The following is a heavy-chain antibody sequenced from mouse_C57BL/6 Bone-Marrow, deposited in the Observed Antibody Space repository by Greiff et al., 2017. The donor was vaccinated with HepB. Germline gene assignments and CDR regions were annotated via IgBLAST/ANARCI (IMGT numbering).Heavy chain of an antibody. J-gene: IGHJ2*01. CDR2: IYPGDGDT. CDR3: ARGNYPDC. Sequence: VKVVESGPELVKPGASVKISCKASGYAFSSSWMNWVKQRPGKGLEWIGRIYPGDGDTNYNGKFKGKATLTADKSSSTAYMQLSSLTSEDSAVYFCARGNYPDCWGQGTTLTVSS. CDR1: GYAFSSSW. V-gene: IGHV1-82*01.